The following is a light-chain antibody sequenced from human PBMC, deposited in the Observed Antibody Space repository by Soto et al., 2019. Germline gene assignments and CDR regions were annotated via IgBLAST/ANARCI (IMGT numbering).Light chain of an antibody. J-gene: IGLJ2*01. CDR3: AAWDDSLSGLV. V-gene: IGLV1-44*01. CDR2: SNN. CDR1: SSNIGINT. Sequence: QSVLTQPPSASGTPGQRVTISCSGSSSNIGINTVNWYQQLPGTAPKLLIYSNNQRPSGVPDRFSGSKSGTSASLAISGLRSEDEADYHCAAWDDSLSGLVFGGGTKVTVL.